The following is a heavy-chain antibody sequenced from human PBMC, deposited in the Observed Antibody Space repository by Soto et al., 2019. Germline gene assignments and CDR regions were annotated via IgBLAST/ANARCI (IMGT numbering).Heavy chain of an antibody. CDR2: LSSSGAT. CDR1: GGSVSDYD. D-gene: IGHD1-1*01. CDR3: ASNIWNYVADRDATLNL. J-gene: IGHJ3*01. Sequence: QMQLEESGPGLVKPSETLSLTCSVSGGSVSDYDWHWMRQAPGKGLEWIGDLSSSGATSYSPPIMSRVTIPLDSSKKQLSLKMPSLTAADAALYYCASNIWNYVADRDATLNLWGQGTQVTVSP. V-gene: IGHV4-59*02.